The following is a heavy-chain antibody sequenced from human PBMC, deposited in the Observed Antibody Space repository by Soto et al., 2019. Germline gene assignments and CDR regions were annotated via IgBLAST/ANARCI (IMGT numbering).Heavy chain of an antibody. CDR3: ASAGGYSSGWYHY. V-gene: IGHV3-30-3*01. J-gene: IGHJ4*02. CDR1: GFTFSSYA. D-gene: IGHD6-19*01. CDR2: ISYDGSNK. Sequence: PGGSLRLSCAASGFTFSSYAMHWVRQAPGKGLEWVAVISYDGSNKYYADSVKGRFTISRDNSKNTLYLQMNSLRAEDTAVYYCASAGGYSSGWYHYWGQGTLVTVSS.